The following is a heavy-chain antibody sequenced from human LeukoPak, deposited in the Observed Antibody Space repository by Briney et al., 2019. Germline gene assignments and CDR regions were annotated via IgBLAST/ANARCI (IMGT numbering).Heavy chain of an antibody. CDR3: ARVQEQQLVLYAFDI. J-gene: IGHJ3*02. V-gene: IGHV3-7*04. CDR2: IKRDGSEK. CDR1: GFTFSGYG. D-gene: IGHD6-13*01. Sequence: GGSLRLSCSVSGFTFSGYGMYWVRQAPGKGLEWVANIKRDGSEKYYVDSVRGRFTISRDNAKNSLYLQMNSLRAEDTAVYYCARVQEQQLVLYAFDIWGQGTRVTVSS.